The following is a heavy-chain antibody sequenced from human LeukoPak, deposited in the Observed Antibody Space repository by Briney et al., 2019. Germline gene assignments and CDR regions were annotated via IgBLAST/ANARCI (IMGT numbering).Heavy chain of an antibody. Sequence: SETLSLTCTVSGGSISSYYWSWIRQPPGKGLEWIGYIYYSGSTNYNPSLKSRVTISVDTSKNQFSLKLSSATAADTAVYYCARSAGIYHYYYYGMDVWGQGTTVTVSS. CDR2: IYYSGST. CDR3: ARSAGIYHYYYYGMDV. V-gene: IGHV4-59*01. CDR1: GGSISSYY. J-gene: IGHJ6*02. D-gene: IGHD5-12*01.